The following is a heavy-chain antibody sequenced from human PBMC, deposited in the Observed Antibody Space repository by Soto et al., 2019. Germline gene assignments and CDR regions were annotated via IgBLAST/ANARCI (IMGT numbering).Heavy chain of an antibody. CDR3: AKSDRGVFGVVMSPALDPLDV. D-gene: IGHD3-3*01. Sequence: GGSLRLSCVVSGVTFRTYGIHWVRQAPGKGLEWVAVISYDGDYKSYADSAKGRFSISRDNSKNTVYLQLTSLGAEDTALYYCAKSDRGVFGVVMSPALDPLDVWGQGTMVTVSS. V-gene: IGHV3-30*18. CDR2: ISYDGDYK. CDR1: GVTFRTYG. J-gene: IGHJ3*01.